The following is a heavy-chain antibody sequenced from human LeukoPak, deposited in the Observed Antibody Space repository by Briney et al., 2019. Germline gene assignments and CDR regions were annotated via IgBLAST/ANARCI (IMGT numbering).Heavy chain of an antibody. Sequence: GGSLRLSCAASGFTFSSYAMSWVRQAPGKGLEWVSAISGSGGSTYYADSVKGRFTISRDNSKNTLYLQMNSLRAEDTAVYYCAISSLWELLEYFQHWGQGTLVTVSS. CDR1: GFTFSSYA. CDR3: AISSLWELLEYFQH. D-gene: IGHD1-26*01. CDR2: ISGSGGST. J-gene: IGHJ1*01. V-gene: IGHV3-23*01.